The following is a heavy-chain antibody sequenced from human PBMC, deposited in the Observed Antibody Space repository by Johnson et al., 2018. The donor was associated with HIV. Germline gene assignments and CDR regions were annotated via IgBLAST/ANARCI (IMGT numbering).Heavy chain of an antibody. Sequence: EVQLVESGGGLVQPGGSLRLSCAASGFTVSSNYMSWVRQAPGQGLVWVSRINRDGSSTSYADSVKGRFTISRDNAKNTLYLQMNSLRAEDTAVYYGARDRRGGYSSSWSDAFHIWGQGTMVTVSS. CDR3: ARDRRGGYSSSWSDAFHI. CDR1: GFTVSSNY. J-gene: IGHJ3*02. D-gene: IGHD6-13*01. CDR2: INRDGSST. V-gene: IGHV3-74*01.